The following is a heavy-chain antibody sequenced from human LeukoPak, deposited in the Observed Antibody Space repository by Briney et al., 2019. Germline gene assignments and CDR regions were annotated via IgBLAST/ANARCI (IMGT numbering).Heavy chain of an antibody. J-gene: IGHJ4*02. V-gene: IGHV4-61*02. CDR1: GGSISSGSYY. CDR3: ARDLIVPVGLTGSGSYSTDY. Sequence: SETLSLTCTVSGGSISSGSYYWSWIRQPAGEGLEWIGRIYTSGSTNYNPSLKSRVTISVDTSKNQFSLKLSSVTAADTAVYYCARDLIVPVGLTGSGSYSTDYWGQGTLVTVSS. D-gene: IGHD3-10*01. CDR2: IYTSGST.